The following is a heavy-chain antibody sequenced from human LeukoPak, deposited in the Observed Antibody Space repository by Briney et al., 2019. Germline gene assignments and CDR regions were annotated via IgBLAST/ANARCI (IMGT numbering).Heavy chain of an antibody. J-gene: IGHJ5*02. Sequence: PSETLSLTCAVYGGSFSGYYWSWIRQPPGKGLEWIGEINRSGSTNYNPSLKSRVTISVDTSKNQFSLKLSSVTAADTAVYYCARVYDILTGYHWFDPWGQGTLVTVSS. CDR3: ARVYDILTGYHWFDP. V-gene: IGHV4-34*01. CDR1: GGSFSGYY. D-gene: IGHD3-9*01. CDR2: INRSGST.